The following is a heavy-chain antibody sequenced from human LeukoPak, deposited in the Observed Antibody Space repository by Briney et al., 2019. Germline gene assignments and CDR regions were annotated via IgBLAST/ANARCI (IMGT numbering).Heavy chain of an antibody. V-gene: IGHV3-11*05. CDR2: ISGSSSDV. D-gene: IGHD6-13*01. J-gene: IGHJ5*02. CDR1: GFTFSDSY. Sequence: PGGSLRLSCAASGFTFSDSYMTWIRQAPGKGLELLSYISGSSSDVNYIDSVRGRFTISRDNAKNSLYLQMNSLRAEDTALYYCAKDFLRGQLDRWGQGTLVTVSS. CDR3: AKDFLRGQLDR.